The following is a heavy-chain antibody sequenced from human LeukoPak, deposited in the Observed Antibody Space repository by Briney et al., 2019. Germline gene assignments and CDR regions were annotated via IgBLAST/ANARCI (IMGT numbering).Heavy chain of an antibody. J-gene: IGHJ3*02. V-gene: IGHV1-69*13. D-gene: IGHD2-2*01. CDR2: IIPIFGTA. Sequence: GASVKVSCKASGYTFTRYGITWVRQAPGQGLEWMGGIIPIFGTANYAQKFQGRVTITADESTSTAYMELSSLRSEDTAVYYCARPALVVPAASDAFDIWGQGTMVTVSS. CDR3: ARPALVVPAASDAFDI. CDR1: GYTFTRYG.